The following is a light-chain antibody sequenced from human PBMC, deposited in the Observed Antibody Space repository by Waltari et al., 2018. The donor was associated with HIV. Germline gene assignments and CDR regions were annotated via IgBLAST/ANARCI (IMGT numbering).Light chain of an antibody. Sequence: VMMQSPATVSVSPGGRATLSCRASQSVGSYLAWYQQKPGQAPRLLIYGASTRATGIPTRCRGSGSGTEFTRTSSSLKAEDFAVYYCHQYNKWPRGTFGGGTKVEV. J-gene: IGKJ4*01. CDR1: QSVGSY. V-gene: IGKV3-15*01. CDR3: HQYNKWPRGT. CDR2: GAS.